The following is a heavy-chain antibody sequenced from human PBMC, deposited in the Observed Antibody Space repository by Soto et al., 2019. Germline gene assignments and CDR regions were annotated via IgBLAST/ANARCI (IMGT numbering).Heavy chain of an antibody. V-gene: IGHV3-11*05. D-gene: IGHD2-8*01. CDR3: AKYEDNNDSLGWFDP. CDR2: ISKNGSFT. Sequence: QVQVVESGGGVVKPGGSLRLSCVASGFIFSNHWMSWIRQAPGKGLEWVANISKNGSFTHYAESVKGRFNISRDNANNPVLLQLNRVRADDTSVYFCAKYEDNNDSLGWFDPWGQGTLVTVSS. J-gene: IGHJ5*02. CDR1: GFIFSNHW.